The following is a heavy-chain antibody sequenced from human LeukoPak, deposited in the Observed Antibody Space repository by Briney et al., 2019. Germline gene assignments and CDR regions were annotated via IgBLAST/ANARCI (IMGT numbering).Heavy chain of an antibody. J-gene: IGHJ4*02. V-gene: IGHV3-53*01. Sequence: PGRSLRLSCAASGFTVSSNYMSWVRQAPGKGLEWVSVIYAGGTTYYSDSVKGRFTISRDNPKNTLYLQMNSLRADDTAVYYCAREGVGTYFFDHWGQGTLVTVSS. CDR1: GFTVSSNY. CDR2: IYAGGTT. CDR3: AREGVGTYFFDH. D-gene: IGHD1-26*01.